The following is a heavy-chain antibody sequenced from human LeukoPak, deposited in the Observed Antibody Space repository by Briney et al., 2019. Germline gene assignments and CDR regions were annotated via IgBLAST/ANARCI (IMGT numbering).Heavy chain of an antibody. D-gene: IGHD1/OR15-1a*01. J-gene: IGHJ6*03. CDR2: INPSSCGT. Sequence: WASVKVSCKASGYTFTSYYMHWLRQAPGQGLEWMGRINPSSCGTNYAQKFQGRVTMTRDTSVSTAYMELSRLRSDDTAVYYCAREPTTTYSSMDVWGKGTTVTVSS. V-gene: IGHV1-2*06. CDR3: AREPTTTYSSMDV. CDR1: GYTFTSYY.